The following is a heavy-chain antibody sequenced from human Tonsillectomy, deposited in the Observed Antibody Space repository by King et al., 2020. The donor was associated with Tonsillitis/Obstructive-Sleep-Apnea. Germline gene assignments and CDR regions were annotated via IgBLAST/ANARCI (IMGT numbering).Heavy chain of an antibody. Sequence: VQLVESGAEVKKPGAPVKVSCKASGYTFTSNGNSWGRQAPGQGREWMGWVSAYNGNTNYAQKPQGRGTMTTNTSTRTAYMELRSLRSDDTAVYYCARERYGDYPTDYWGQGTLVTVSS. D-gene: IGHD4-17*01. CDR1: GYTFTSNG. J-gene: IGHJ4*02. V-gene: IGHV1-18*01. CDR2: VSAYNGNT. CDR3: ARERYGDYPTDY.